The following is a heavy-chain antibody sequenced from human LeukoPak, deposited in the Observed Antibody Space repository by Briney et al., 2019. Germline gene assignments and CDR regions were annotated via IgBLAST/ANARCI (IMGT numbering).Heavy chain of an antibody. J-gene: IGHJ4*02. D-gene: IGHD3-10*01. CDR2: ISSNGGST. Sequence: GGSLRLSCSASGFTFSSYAMHWVRQAPGKGLEYVSAISSNGGSTYYADSVKGRFTTSRDNSKNTLYLQMSSLRAGDTAVYYCVKPLWFGELLGGTGDYWGQGTLVTVSS. CDR1: GFTFSSYA. V-gene: IGHV3-64D*06. CDR3: VKPLWFGELLGGTGDY.